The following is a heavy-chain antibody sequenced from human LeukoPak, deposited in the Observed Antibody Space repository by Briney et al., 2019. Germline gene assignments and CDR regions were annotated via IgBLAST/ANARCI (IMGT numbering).Heavy chain of an antibody. D-gene: IGHD1-14*01. V-gene: IGHV3-48*04. CDR3: ARVPGRGDGGYYYYYMDV. CDR1: GFTFSSYA. Sequence: PGGSLRLSCAASGFTFSSYAMSWVRQAPGKGLEWVSYISSSGSTIYYADSVKGRFTISRDNAKNSLYLQMNSLRAEDTAVYYCARVPGRGDGGYYYYYMDVWGKGTTVTVSS. CDR2: ISSSGSTI. J-gene: IGHJ6*03.